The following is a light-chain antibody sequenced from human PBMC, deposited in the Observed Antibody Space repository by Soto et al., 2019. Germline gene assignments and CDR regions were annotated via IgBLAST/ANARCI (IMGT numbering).Light chain of an antibody. J-gene: IGKJ5*01. Sequence: DIQLTQSPSFLSASVGDRVTITCRASQGLSSDLAWYQQKPGKAPKLLIYAASTLQSGVPSRFSGSGSGTEFPLTIRSLQPEDLATYYCQQLNSYPITFGQGTRLEIK. V-gene: IGKV1-9*01. CDR2: AAS. CDR1: QGLSSD. CDR3: QQLNSYPIT.